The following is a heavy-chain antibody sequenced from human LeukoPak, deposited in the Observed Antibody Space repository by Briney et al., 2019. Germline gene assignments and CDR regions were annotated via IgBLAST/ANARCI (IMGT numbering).Heavy chain of an antibody. J-gene: IGHJ6*02. V-gene: IGHV1-2*02. D-gene: IGHD5-12*01. CDR1: LSTFTGYY. Sequence: ASVKVSCKASLSTFTGYYMHWVRQAPGQGLEGMGWFNPNSGGTNYAQKFQGRVTMTRDTSISTAYMELSRLRSDDTAVYYCAREMQVATRYYYGMDVWGQGTTVTVSS. CDR3: AREMQVATRYYYGMDV. CDR2: FNPNSGGT.